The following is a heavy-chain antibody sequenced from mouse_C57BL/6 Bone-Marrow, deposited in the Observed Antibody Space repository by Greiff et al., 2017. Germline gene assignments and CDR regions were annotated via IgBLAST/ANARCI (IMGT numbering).Heavy chain of an antibody. J-gene: IGHJ4*01. CDR3: GRMVLYYYGSSHGAMDY. D-gene: IGHD1-1*01. CDR2: IWWDDDK. V-gene: IGHV8-8*01. CDR1: GFSLRTLGMG. Sequence: QVTLKVSGPGILQPSQTLSLTCSFSGFSLRTLGMGVGWIRQPSGKGLEWLAHIWWDDDKYYNPALKRRLTISKDTSKNQVFLKIASVETADTATYYWGRMVLYYYGSSHGAMDYWGQGTSVTVSS.